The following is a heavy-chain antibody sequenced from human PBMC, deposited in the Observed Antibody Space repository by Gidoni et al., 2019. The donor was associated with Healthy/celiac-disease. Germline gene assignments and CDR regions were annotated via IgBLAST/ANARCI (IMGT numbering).Heavy chain of an antibody. V-gene: IGHV4-38-2*01. J-gene: IGHJ3*02. CDR3: ARVVDGDDAFDI. CDR2: IYHSGST. D-gene: IGHD4-17*01. Sequence: QVQLQESGPGLVKPSETLSLTCAVSGYSISSGYYWGWIRQPPGKGLEWIGSIYHSGSTYYNPSLKSRVTISVDTSKNQFSLKLSSVTAADTAVYYCARVVDGDDAFDIWGQGTMVTVSS. CDR1: GYSISSGYY.